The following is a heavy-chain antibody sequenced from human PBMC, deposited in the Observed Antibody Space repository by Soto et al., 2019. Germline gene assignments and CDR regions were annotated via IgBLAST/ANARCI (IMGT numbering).Heavy chain of an antibody. CDR2: IIPIFGTA. CDR1: GGTFSSYA. J-gene: IGHJ5*02. D-gene: IGHD1-1*01. V-gene: IGHV1-69*13. Sequence: SVKVSCKASGGTFSSYAISWVRQAPGQGLEWMGGIIPIFGTANYAQKFQGRVTITADESTSTAYMELSSLRSEDTAVYYCARHGKAGRYWFDPWGQGTLVTVSS. CDR3: ARHGKAGRYWFDP.